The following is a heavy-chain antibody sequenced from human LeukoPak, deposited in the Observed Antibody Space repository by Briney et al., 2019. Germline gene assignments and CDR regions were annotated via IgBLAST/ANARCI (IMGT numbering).Heavy chain of an antibody. CDR3: ARAPSPITMIA. CDR1: GFTFSSYA. Sequence: EPGGSLRLSCAASGFTFSSYAMSWVRQAPGKGLEWVANIKQDGSEKYYVDSVKGRFTISRDNAKNSLYLQMNSLRAEDTAVYYCARAPSPITMIAWGQGTMVTVSS. V-gene: IGHV3-7*01. CDR2: IKQDGSEK. D-gene: IGHD3-22*01. J-gene: IGHJ3*01.